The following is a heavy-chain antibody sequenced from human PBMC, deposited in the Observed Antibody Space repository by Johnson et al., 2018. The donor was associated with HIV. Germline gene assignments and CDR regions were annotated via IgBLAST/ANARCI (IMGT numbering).Heavy chain of an antibody. CDR2: IRYDGSNK. V-gene: IGHV3-30*02. Sequence: QVQLVESGGGVVQPGGSLRLSCAASGFTFSSYGMHWVRQAPGKGLEWVAFIRYDGSNKYYADSVKGRFTISRDNSKNTLYLQLNSLRTEDTAVYYCAKPRIQLWLGDAFDIWDQGTMVTVSS. CDR1: GFTFSSYG. CDR3: AKPRIQLWLGDAFDI. D-gene: IGHD5-18*01. J-gene: IGHJ3*02.